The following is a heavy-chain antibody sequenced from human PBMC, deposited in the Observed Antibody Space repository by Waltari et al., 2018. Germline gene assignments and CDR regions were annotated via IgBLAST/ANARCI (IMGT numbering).Heavy chain of an antibody. D-gene: IGHD3-16*01. CDR1: GFTFSSYW. Sequence: EVQLVESGGDLVQPGGSLRLACAASGFTFSSYWMSWVRLAPGKGLEWVANIKKDGSEKYYMDSVRGRFTISRDNAKNSLYLQMNSLRAEDTAVYYCATGGSISTRAHDSWGQGTLVTVSS. V-gene: IGHV3-7*01. CDR3: ATGGSISTRAHDS. J-gene: IGHJ4*02. CDR2: IKKDGSEK.